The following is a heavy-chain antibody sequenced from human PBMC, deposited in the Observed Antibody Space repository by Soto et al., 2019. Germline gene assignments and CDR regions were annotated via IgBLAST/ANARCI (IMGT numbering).Heavy chain of an antibody. CDR1: GFSFSSYG. V-gene: IGHV3-64*01. CDR2: IITKGDST. CDR3: ARPKGSGSDGAFDI. Sequence: EVQLVESGGRLVQPGGSLRLSCAASGFSFSSYGMHWVRQAPGKGQEHVSVIITKGDSTYYANSVRGRFTISRDNSKNTLNLKMGSLRAEDMAVYYCARPKGSGSDGAFDIWGQGTMVTVSP. D-gene: IGHD3-10*01. J-gene: IGHJ3*02.